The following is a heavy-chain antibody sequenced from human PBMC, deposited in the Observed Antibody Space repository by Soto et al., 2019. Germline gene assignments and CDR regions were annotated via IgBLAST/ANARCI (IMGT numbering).Heavy chain of an antibody. CDR2: IKSKTAGGTT. Sequence: EVQLVQSTGGLVKPGESLRLSCAASGVSVTNDWLNWVRQAPGKGLEWVGLIKSKTAGGTTHYSATVKGRFTISRDDSKNMLYLQMNSLKSEDTAVYYCATGLNTGFGGQGSLVTVSS. V-gene: IGHV3-15*01. J-gene: IGHJ4*02. D-gene: IGHD4-17*01. CDR3: ATGLNTGF. CDR1: GVSVTNDW.